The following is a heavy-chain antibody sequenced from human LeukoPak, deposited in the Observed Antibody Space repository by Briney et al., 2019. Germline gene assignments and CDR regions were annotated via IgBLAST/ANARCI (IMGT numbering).Heavy chain of an antibody. Sequence: KSSETLSLTCTVSGGSISSGDYYWSWIRQPPGKGLEWIGYIYYSGSTYYNPSLKSRVTISVDTSKNQFSLKLSSVTAADTAVYYCARASDAGETVTAHFDAFDIWGQGTMVTVSS. CDR1: GGSISSGDYY. J-gene: IGHJ3*02. D-gene: IGHD4-17*01. CDR3: ARASDAGETVTAHFDAFDI. V-gene: IGHV4-30-4*01. CDR2: IYYSGST.